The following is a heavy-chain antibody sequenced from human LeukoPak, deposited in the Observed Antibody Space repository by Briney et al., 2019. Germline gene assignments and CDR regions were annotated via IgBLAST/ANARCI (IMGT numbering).Heavy chain of an antibody. Sequence: GGSLRLSCAASGFTFSGSAMHWVRQASGKGLEWVGRIRSKANSYATAYAASVKGRFTISRDDSKNTAYLQMNSLKTEDTAVYYCTRIRGYDILTGSFHYYMGVWGKGTTVTVSS. CDR3: TRIRGYDILTGSFHYYMGV. V-gene: IGHV3-73*01. J-gene: IGHJ6*03. D-gene: IGHD3-9*01. CDR1: GFTFSGSA. CDR2: IRSKANSYAT.